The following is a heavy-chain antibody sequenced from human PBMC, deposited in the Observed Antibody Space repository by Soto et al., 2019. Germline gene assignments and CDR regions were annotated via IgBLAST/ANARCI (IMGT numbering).Heavy chain of an antibody. CDR1: GFTFSRYG. J-gene: IGHJ2*01. CDR2: IWSDGSNK. V-gene: IGHV3-33*01. D-gene: IGHD3-22*01. Sequence: QVQLVESGGGVVQPGRSLRLSCAASGFTFSRYGMHWVRQAPGKGLEWVAVIWSDGSNKYYADSVKGRFTVSRDNPKNTLYLQMSSLRAEDTAVYYCARAPPTSYFDTNGNHYLNWYFDLWGRGTLVTVSS. CDR3: ARAPPTSYFDTNGNHYLNWYFDL.